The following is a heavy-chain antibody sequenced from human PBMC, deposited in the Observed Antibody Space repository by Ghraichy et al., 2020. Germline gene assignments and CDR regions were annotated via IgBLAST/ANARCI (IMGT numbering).Heavy chain of an antibody. Sequence: GESLNISCAASGFTFSSYGMHWVRQAPGKGLEWVAVIWYDGSNKYYADSVKGRFTISRDNSKNTLYLQMNSLRAEDTAVYYCARDHAVRGYSGYDGGRYYYYGMDVWGQGTTVTVSS. V-gene: IGHV3-33*08. CDR3: ARDHAVRGYSGYDGGRYYYYGMDV. J-gene: IGHJ6*02. CDR1: GFTFSSYG. CDR2: IWYDGSNK. D-gene: IGHD5-12*01.